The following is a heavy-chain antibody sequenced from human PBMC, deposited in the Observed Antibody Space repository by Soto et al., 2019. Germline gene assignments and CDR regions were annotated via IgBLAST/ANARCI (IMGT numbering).Heavy chain of an antibody. V-gene: IGHV3-33*01. D-gene: IGHD3-3*02. Sequence: GGSLRLSCAASGFTFSSYGMHWVRQAPGKGLEWVAVIWYDGSNKYYADSVKGRFTISRDNSKNTLYLQMNSLRAEDTAVYYCARDYRIFGVASRRSYYYYMDVWGKGTTVTVSS. J-gene: IGHJ6*03. CDR3: ARDYRIFGVASRRSYYYYMDV. CDR2: IWYDGSNK. CDR1: GFTFSSYG.